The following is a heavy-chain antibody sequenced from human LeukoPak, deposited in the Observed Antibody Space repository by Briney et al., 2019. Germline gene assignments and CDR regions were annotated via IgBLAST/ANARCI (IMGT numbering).Heavy chain of an antibody. Sequence: PGGSLRLSCAASGFTFSDYYMSWIRQAPGKGLEWVSYISSSGSTIYYADSVKGRFTISRDNAKNSLYLQMNSLRAEDTAVYYCARDPLPTGGYDFWSGYYTVNAFDIWGRGTMVTVSS. CDR1: GFTFSDYY. V-gene: IGHV3-11*04. D-gene: IGHD3-3*01. CDR2: ISSSGSTI. J-gene: IGHJ3*02. CDR3: ARDPLPTGGYDFWSGYYTVNAFDI.